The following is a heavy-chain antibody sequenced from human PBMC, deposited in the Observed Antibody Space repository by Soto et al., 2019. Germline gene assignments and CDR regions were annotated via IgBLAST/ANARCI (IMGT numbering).Heavy chain of an antibody. J-gene: IGHJ4*02. Sequence: QVQLVESGGGVVQPGRSLRLSCAASGFTFSSYGMHWVRQAPGKGLEWVAVISYDGSNKYYADSVKGRFTISRDNSKNTRYLQMNILRAEDTAVYYCAKDSHYYFDYWGQGTLVTVSS. V-gene: IGHV3-30*18. CDR3: AKDSHYYFDY. CDR1: GFTFSSYG. CDR2: ISYDGSNK.